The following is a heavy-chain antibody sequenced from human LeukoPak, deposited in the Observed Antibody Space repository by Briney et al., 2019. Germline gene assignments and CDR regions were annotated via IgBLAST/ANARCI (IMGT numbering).Heavy chain of an antibody. CDR1: GFTFSSYS. CDR3: ARDLGSGY. J-gene: IGHJ4*02. CDR2: ISGSSSYI. Sequence: GGPLRLSCAASGFTFSSYSMNWVRQAPGKGLEWVSSISGSSSYIYYADSVKGRFTISRDNAKNSLYLQMNSLRAEDTAVYYCARDLGSGYWGQGTLVTVSS. V-gene: IGHV3-21*01. D-gene: IGHD3-3*01.